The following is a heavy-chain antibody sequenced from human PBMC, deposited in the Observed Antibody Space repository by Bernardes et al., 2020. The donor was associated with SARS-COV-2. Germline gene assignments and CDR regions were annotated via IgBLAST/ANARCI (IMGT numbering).Heavy chain of an antibody. V-gene: IGHV3-7*04. Sequence: GGSLRLSCTASGFTFSTSWMTWVRQAPGKGLEWVANIKYDGGEESYVDSVKGRFTISSDNAKNSLYLQMNSLRAEDTAAYYCAKGARYPDIWGRGTLVTVSS. J-gene: IGHJ2*01. CDR2: IKYDGGEE. CDR1: GFTFSTSW. CDR3: AKGARYPDI.